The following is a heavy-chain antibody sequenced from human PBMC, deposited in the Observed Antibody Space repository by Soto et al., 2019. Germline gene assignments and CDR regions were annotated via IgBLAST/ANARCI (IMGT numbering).Heavy chain of an antibody. D-gene: IGHD3-3*01. CDR3: AKDVLRFLEWLAFYGMDV. J-gene: IGHJ6*02. Sequence: QVQLVESGGGVVQPGRSLRLSCAASGFTFSSYGMHWVRQAPGKGLEWVAVISYDGSNKYYSDSVKGRFTISRDNSKNTLYRQMNSLRAEETAVYYCAKDVLRFLEWLAFYGMDVWGQGTTVTVSS. CDR2: ISYDGSNK. CDR1: GFTFSSYG. V-gene: IGHV3-30*18.